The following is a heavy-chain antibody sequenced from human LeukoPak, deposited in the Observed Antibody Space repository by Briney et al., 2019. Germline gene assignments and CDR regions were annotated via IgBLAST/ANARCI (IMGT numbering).Heavy chain of an antibody. CDR1: GFNFSSYG. D-gene: IGHD6-19*01. Sequence: PGGSLRLSCAASGFNFSSYGMHWVRQAPGKGLEWVAVISYDGSNKYYADSVKGRFTISRDNAKNTLYLQMNSLRAEDTAVYYCARMRGSSGWGYYYYYMDVWGKGTTVTISS. V-gene: IGHV3-30*12. J-gene: IGHJ6*03. CDR3: ARMRGSSGWGYYYYYMDV. CDR2: ISYDGSNK.